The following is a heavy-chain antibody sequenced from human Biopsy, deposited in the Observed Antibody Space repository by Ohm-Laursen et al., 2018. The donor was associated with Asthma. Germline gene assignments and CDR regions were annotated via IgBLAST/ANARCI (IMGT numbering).Heavy chain of an antibody. CDR1: GYTFISYA. CDR3: ARTYYDFLTGQVNDAFGN. V-gene: IGHV1-3*01. J-gene: IGHJ3*02. D-gene: IGHD3-9*01. CDR2: INAGNGNT. Sequence: ASVKVSCKASGYTFISYAIHWVRQAPGQRLEWMGWINAGNGNTKYSQKFQGRVTITRDTSASTAYMELSSLRSEDTAVYYCARTYYDFLTGQVNDAFGNWGQGKMGPVPS.